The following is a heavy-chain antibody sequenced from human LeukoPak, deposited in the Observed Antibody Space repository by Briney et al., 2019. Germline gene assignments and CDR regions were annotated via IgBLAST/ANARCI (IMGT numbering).Heavy chain of an antibody. CDR1: GFTFSSYW. CDR3: ARGDILTGYYNSAGHVHFDY. V-gene: IGHV3-7*01. Sequence: GGSLRLSCAASGFTFSSYWMSWVRQAPGKGLEWVANIKEDGSEKYYVDSVKGRFTISRDNAKNSLYLQMNSLRADDTAVYYCARGDILTGYYNSAGHVHFDYWGQGTLVTVSS. CDR2: IKEDGSEK. D-gene: IGHD3-9*01. J-gene: IGHJ4*02.